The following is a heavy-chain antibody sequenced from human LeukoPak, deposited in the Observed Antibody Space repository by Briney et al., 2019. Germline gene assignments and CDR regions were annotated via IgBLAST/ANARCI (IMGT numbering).Heavy chain of an antibody. J-gene: IGHJ4*02. Sequence: GGSLRLSCAASGFIFSHYTMTWVRQAPGKRLEWVSSINGSGDATLYADSMMGRFTISRDNAKNTVSLQMYSLRAEDTAVYFCARGMFHGYCTDYWGQGTWVPVSS. V-gene: IGHV3-23*01. CDR3: ARGMFHGYCTDY. D-gene: IGHD3-3*01. CDR1: GFIFSHYT. CDR2: INGSGDAT.